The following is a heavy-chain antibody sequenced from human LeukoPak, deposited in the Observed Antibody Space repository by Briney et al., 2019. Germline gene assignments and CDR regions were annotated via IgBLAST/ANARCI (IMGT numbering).Heavy chain of an antibody. CDR2: ISSSSGYT. CDR1: GFTFSDYY. J-gene: IGHJ4*02. V-gene: IGHV3-11*03. CDR3: ARFSDGPGYNYGYFIDY. Sequence: GGSLRLSCAASGFTFSDYYMSWIRQAPGKGLEWVSHISSSSGYTNYADSVKGRFTISRESAKNSLYLQMNSLRAEDTAVYYGARFSDGPGYNYGYFIDYWGQGTLVTVSS. D-gene: IGHD5-18*01.